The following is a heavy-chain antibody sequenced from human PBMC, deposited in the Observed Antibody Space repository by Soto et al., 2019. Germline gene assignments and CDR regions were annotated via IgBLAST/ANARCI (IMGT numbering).Heavy chain of an antibody. Sequence: SETLSLTCAVYGGSFSGYYWSWIRQPPGKGLEWIGEINHSGSTNYNPSLKSRVTISVDTSKNQFSLKLSSVTAADTAVYYCARGQITMVRGAIISPVYFQHWGQGTLVTVSS. J-gene: IGHJ1*01. D-gene: IGHD3-10*01. CDR3: ARGQITMVRGAIISPVYFQH. V-gene: IGHV4-34*01. CDR1: GGSFSGYY. CDR2: INHSGST.